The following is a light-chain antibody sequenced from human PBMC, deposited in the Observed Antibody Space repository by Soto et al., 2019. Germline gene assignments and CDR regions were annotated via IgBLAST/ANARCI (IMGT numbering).Light chain of an antibody. V-gene: IGLV2-14*01. Sequence: QSALTQPASVSGSPGQSITISCTGTSSDVGAYNYVSWYQQHPGKAPKVMIYEVSNRPSGVSNRFSGSKSGNTASLTISGLQAEDEADYYCSSYTSRSTWVFGGGTKLTV. J-gene: IGLJ3*02. CDR2: EVS. CDR3: SSYTSRSTWV. CDR1: SSDVGAYNY.